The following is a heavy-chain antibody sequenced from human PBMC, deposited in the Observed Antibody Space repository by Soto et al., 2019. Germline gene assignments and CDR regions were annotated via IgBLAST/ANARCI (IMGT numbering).Heavy chain of an antibody. CDR2: ISGSGGST. V-gene: IGHV3-23*01. D-gene: IGHD6-19*01. CDR1: GFTFSSYA. J-gene: IGHJ4*02. CDR3: AKHWGIGVAAYVDY. Sequence: EAQLLESGGGLVQPGGSLRLSCAASGFTFSSYAMTWVRQAPGKGLEWVSTISGSGGSTYYADSVKGRFTNSRDNSKNTLYLQMNSLRAEDTAVYYCAKHWGIGVAAYVDYWGQGTLVTVSS.